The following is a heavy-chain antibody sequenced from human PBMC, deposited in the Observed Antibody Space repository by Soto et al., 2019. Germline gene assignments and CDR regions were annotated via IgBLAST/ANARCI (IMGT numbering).Heavy chain of an antibody. V-gene: IGHV3-23*01. J-gene: IGHJ3*02. Sequence: EVQLLESGGGLVQPGGSLRLSCAASGFTFSSYAMSWVRQAPGKGLEWVSAISGSGGSTYYADSVKGRFTISRDNSKNTLYLQMNSLRAEDTAVYYCAALWHIVVVTATGRDDAFDIWGQGTMVTVSS. CDR1: GFTFSSYA. CDR2: ISGSGGST. D-gene: IGHD2-21*02. CDR3: AALWHIVVVTATGRDDAFDI.